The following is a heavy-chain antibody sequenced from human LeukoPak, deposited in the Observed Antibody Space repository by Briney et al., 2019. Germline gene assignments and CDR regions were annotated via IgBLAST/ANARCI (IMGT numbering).Heavy chain of an antibody. CDR1: GDSVSGYY. CDR2: FYTSANT. D-gene: IGHD3-22*01. J-gene: IGHJ6*03. V-gene: IGHV4-4*09. CDR3: ARGLRDEERHYGYYYMDV. Sequence: SETLSLTCTVSGDSVSGYYGSWIRQPPGKGLEWIGYFYTSANTNYNPSLKSRVTMSVDTSKNQFSLKLSPVTAADTAVYYCARGLRDEERHYGYYYMDVWGKGTTVTVSS.